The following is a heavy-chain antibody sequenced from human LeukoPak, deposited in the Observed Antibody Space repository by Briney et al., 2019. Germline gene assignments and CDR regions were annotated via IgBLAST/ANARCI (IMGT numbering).Heavy chain of an antibody. CDR3: SANYCSGTNCYYY. V-gene: IGHV3-73*01. CDR2: IRSKTNSYAT. Sequence: GGSLRLSCAASGFNFSGSAMHWVRQASGKGLEWVGRIRSKTNSYATAYAASVEGRFTISRDDSKNTAYVQMNSLKTEDAAVYYCSANYCSGTNCYYYWGQGTLVTVSS. CDR1: GFNFSGSA. D-gene: IGHD2-15*01. J-gene: IGHJ4*02.